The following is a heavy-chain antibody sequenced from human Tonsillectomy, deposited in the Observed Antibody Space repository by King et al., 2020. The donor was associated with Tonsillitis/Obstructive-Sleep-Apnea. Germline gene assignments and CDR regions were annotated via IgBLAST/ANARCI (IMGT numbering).Heavy chain of an antibody. Sequence: QLVQSGAEVKKPGASVKVSCKASGYTFTSYYMHWVPQAPGQGLEWMGIINPSGGSTSYAQKFQGRVTMTRDTSTSTVYMELSSLRSEDTAVYYCARVIVVVPAAIGAFDIWGQGTMVTVSS. CDR3: ARVIVVVPAAIGAFDI. V-gene: IGHV1-46*01. CDR2: INPSGGST. CDR1: GYTFTSYY. D-gene: IGHD2-2*02. J-gene: IGHJ3*02.